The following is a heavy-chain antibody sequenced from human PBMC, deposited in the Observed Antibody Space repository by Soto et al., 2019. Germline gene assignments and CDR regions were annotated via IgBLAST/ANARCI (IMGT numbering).Heavy chain of an antibody. Sequence: SETLSLTCAVSGFSISSGGYSWSWIRQPPGKGLEWIGYIYHSGSTYYNPSLKSRVTISVDRSKNQFSLKLSSVTAADTAVYYCASSHAGAHITAAVHWGQGTLVTVSS. D-gene: IGHD6-13*01. CDR3: ASSHAGAHITAAVH. CDR1: GFSISSGGYS. CDR2: IYHSGST. V-gene: IGHV4-30-2*01. J-gene: IGHJ4*02.